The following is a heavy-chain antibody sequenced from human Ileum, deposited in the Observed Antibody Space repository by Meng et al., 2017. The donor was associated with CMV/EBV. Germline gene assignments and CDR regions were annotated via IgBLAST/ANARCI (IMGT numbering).Heavy chain of an antibody. CDR2: INHSGST. Sequence: VHLQQGGGGLFKHSETLALPCAVYGGFFSGYYWSWIRQPPGKGLEWIGEINHSGSTNYNPSLKSRVTISVDTSKNQFFLKLSSVTAADTAVYYCARGVAGGPFDYWGQGTLVTVSS. D-gene: IGHD2-15*01. V-gene: IGHV4-34*01. J-gene: IGHJ4*02. CDR1: GGFFSGYY. CDR3: ARGVAGGPFDY.